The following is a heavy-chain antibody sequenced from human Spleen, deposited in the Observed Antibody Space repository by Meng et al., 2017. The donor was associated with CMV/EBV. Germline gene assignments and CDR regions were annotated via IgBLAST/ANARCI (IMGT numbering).Heavy chain of an antibody. CDR1: GGSVSSGTYY. CDR3: ARFIQGGSGWYPDY. D-gene: IGHD6-19*01. J-gene: IGHJ4*02. CDR2: IYYTGST. V-gene: IGHV4-61*01. Sequence: SETLSLTCTVSGGSVSSGTYYWSWIRQPPGKGLEWIAYIYYTGSTNYNPSLKSRVTMSLDTSKNQFSLKLSSVTAADTAVYYCARFIQGGSGWYPDYWGQGTLVTVSS.